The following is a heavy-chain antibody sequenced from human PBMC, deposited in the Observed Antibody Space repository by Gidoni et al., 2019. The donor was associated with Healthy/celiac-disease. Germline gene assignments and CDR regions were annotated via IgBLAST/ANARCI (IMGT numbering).Heavy chain of an antibody. D-gene: IGHD1-26*01. Sequence: QVQLVQSGAEVKKPGASVKVSCKASGYTFTSYGISWVRQAPGQGLEWMGWISAYNGNTNYAQKLQGRVTMTTDTSTSTAYMELRSLRSDDTAVYYCARVGELYSGSYLGAWRGRNFDYWGQGTLVTVSS. CDR2: ISAYNGNT. V-gene: IGHV1-18*01. CDR1: GYTFTSYG. J-gene: IGHJ4*02. CDR3: ARVGELYSGSYLGAWRGRNFDY.